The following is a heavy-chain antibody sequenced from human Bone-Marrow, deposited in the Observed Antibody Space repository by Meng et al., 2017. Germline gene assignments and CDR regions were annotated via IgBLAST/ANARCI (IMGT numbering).Heavy chain of an antibody. CDR1: GGPISSSNW. V-gene: IGHV4-4*02. Sequence: QVQLQESGPGLVKPSGTLSLTCAGAGGPISSSNWWSWVRQPPGKGLEWIGEIYHSGSTNSNPSLKSRVTISVDKSKNQFSLKLSSVTAADTAVYYCARVSLQATIAAAGVVWFDPWGQGTLVTVSS. CDR2: IYHSGST. D-gene: IGHD6-13*01. CDR3: ARVSLQATIAAAGVVWFDP. J-gene: IGHJ5*02.